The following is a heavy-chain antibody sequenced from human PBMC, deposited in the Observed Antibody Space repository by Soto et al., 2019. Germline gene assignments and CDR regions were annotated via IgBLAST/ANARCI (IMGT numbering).Heavy chain of an antibody. D-gene: IGHD3-3*01. CDR2: IYYSGST. Sequence: SLTCTVSGGSVSSGSYYWSWIRQPPGKGLEWIGYIYYSGSTNYNPSLKSRVTISVDTSKNQFSLKLSSVTAADTAVYYCARGLRYDFWSGYRPYNWFDPWGQGTLGTVSS. J-gene: IGHJ5*02. CDR3: ARGLRYDFWSGYRPYNWFDP. CDR1: GGSVSSGSYY. V-gene: IGHV4-61*01.